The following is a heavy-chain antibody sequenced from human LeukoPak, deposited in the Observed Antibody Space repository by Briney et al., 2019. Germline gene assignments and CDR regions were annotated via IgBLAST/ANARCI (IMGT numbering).Heavy chain of an antibody. CDR3: ARGRSMTLDY. D-gene: IGHD2/OR15-2a*01. Sequence: GGSLRLSCAASGFTFSSYWMHWVRQAPGKGLEWVSRINSDGSSTSYADSVKGRFTISRDNAKNTLYLQMNSLRAEDTAVYYCARGRSMTLDYWGQGTLVTVSS. V-gene: IGHV3-74*01. CDR1: GFTFSSYW. CDR2: INSDGSST. J-gene: IGHJ4*02.